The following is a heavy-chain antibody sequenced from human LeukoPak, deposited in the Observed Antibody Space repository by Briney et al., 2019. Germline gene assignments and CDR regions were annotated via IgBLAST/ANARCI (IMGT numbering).Heavy chain of an antibody. V-gene: IGHV4-31*03. D-gene: IGHD4-11*01. Sequence: SETLSLTCTVSGGSISSGGYYWSWIRQHPGKGLEWIGYIYYSGSTYYNPSLKSRVTISVDTSKNQFSLKLSSVTAADTAVYYCARAYGHSNYNPWLYYYGMDVWGQGTTVTVSS. J-gene: IGHJ6*02. CDR2: IYYSGST. CDR3: ARAYGHSNYNPWLYYYGMDV. CDR1: GGSISSGGYY.